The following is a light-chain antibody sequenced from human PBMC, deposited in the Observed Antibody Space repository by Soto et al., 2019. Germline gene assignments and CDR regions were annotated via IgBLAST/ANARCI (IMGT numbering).Light chain of an antibody. CDR3: QHYGS. J-gene: IGKJ2*01. CDR1: QSVSSSH. CDR2: DAS. Sequence: EIVLTQSPGTLSLSPGERATLSCRASQSVSSSHLGWYQQKPGQAPRLPIYDASSRATGIPNRLSGSGSGTDFTLTISRLEPEDFAVYYCQHYGSFGQGTKLEIK. V-gene: IGKV3-20*01.